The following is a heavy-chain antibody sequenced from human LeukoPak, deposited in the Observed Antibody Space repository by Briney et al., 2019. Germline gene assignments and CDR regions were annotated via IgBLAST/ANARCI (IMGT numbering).Heavy chain of an antibody. D-gene: IGHD3-10*01. V-gene: IGHV1-69*13. CDR1: GGTFSSYA. Sequence: SVKVSCKASGGTFSSYAISWVRQAPGQGLEWMGGIIPIFGTANYAQKFQGRVTITADESTGTAYMELSSLKTEDTAVYYCTGNYYGSGSYADFDYWGQGTLVTVSS. CDR3: TGNYYGSGSYADFDY. CDR2: IIPIFGTA. J-gene: IGHJ4*02.